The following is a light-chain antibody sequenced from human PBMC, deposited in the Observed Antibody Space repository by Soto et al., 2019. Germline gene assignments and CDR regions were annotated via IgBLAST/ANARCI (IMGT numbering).Light chain of an antibody. CDR1: QSVSSN. CDR3: QQRSVWPIT. Sequence: EVVMTQSPPTLYASPGAIATLSCRASQSVSSNLAWYQQKPGQAPRLLIYGASTMATGIPARFSGSGSGTDFTLTISGLEPEDFAVYYCQQRSVWPITFGQGTRLEIK. CDR2: GAS. J-gene: IGKJ5*01. V-gene: IGKV3-15*01.